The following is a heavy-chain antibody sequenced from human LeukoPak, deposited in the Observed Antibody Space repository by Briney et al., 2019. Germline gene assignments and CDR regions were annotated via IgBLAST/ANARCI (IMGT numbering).Heavy chain of an antibody. J-gene: IGHJ4*02. CDR1: GGSINSGSYY. V-gene: IGHV4-61*02. CDR2: IYSSGGT. D-gene: IGHD3-10*01. CDR3: ASLGYGSDSYYDY. Sequence: SETLSLTCTVSGGSINSGSYYWSWIRQPAGKGLEWIGRIYSSGGTNYNPSLKSRVTISLDRSGNQFSLKMTSVTAADTAVYYCASLGYGSDSYYDYWGQGTLVSVSS.